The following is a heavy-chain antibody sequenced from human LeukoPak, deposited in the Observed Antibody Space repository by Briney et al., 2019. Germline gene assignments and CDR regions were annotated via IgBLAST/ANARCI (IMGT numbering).Heavy chain of an antibody. D-gene: IGHD5-24*01. J-gene: IGHJ6*03. V-gene: IGHV3-30-3*01. CDR1: GFTFSSYA. CDR3: AKDGGVEMATIPDYYYMDV. CDR2: ISYDGSNK. Sequence: PGRSLRLSCAASGFTFSSYAMHWVRQAPGKGLEWVAVISYDGSNKYYADSVKGRFTISRDNSKNTLYLQMNSLRAEDTAVYYCAKDGGVEMATIPDYYYMDVWGKGTTVTVPS.